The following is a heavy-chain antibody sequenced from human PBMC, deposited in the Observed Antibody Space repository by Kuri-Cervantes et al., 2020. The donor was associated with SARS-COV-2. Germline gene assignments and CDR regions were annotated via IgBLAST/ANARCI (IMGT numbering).Heavy chain of an antibody. Sequence: GGSLRLSCAASGFTFSSYGMHWVRQAPGKGLEWVAVISYDGSNKYYADSVKGRFTISRDNSKNTLYLQINSLRAEDTAVYYCAKDWWSRGIAAAGRPTGVDYWGQGTLVTVSS. CDR2: ISYDGSNK. V-gene: IGHV3-30*18. D-gene: IGHD6-13*01. CDR3: AKDWWSRGIAAAGRPTGVDY. CDR1: GFTFSSYG. J-gene: IGHJ4*02.